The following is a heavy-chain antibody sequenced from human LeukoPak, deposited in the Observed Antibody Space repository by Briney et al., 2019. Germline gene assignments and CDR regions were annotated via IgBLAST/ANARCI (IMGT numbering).Heavy chain of an antibody. J-gene: IGHJ5*02. Sequence: ASVKVSCKPPGYTFTGYYIQWVRQAPGQGLEWMGWINPHSGGTNYAPKFQGRVSMTRDTSISTAYMELSRLRSDDTAVYYCARDLVHHRLLATNYNWFDPWGQGTLVTVSS. CDR3: ARDLVHHRLLATNYNWFDP. CDR1: GYTFTGYY. CDR2: INPHSGGT. D-gene: IGHD2-8*01. V-gene: IGHV1-2*02.